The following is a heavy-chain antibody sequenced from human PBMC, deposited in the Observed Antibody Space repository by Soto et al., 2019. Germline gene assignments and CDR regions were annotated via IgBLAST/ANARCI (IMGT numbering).Heavy chain of an antibody. CDR3: ARGAVPAAIYYFDS. CDR1: GGSVSSGSYY. D-gene: IGHD2-2*01. Sequence: SETLSLTCTVSGGSVSSGSYYWSWIRQPPGKGLEWIGYIYYSGSTNYNPSLKSRVTISVDTSKNQFSLKLSSVTAADTAVYYCARGAVPAAIYYFDSWGQGTLVTVSS. V-gene: IGHV4-61*01. J-gene: IGHJ4*02. CDR2: IYYSGST.